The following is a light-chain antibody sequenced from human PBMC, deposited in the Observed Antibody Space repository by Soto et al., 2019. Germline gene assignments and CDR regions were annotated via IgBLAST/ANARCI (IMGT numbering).Light chain of an antibody. CDR3: QQYETYWT. Sequence: DIQMTQSPSTLSATAGDRVTITCRASQSISAWLAWYQQKPGKAPKLLIYDASNLESGVPSRFSGSGSGTEFTLTISNLQPDDFATYYCQQYETYWTFGQGTTVEIK. V-gene: IGKV1-5*01. CDR1: QSISAW. CDR2: DAS. J-gene: IGKJ1*01.